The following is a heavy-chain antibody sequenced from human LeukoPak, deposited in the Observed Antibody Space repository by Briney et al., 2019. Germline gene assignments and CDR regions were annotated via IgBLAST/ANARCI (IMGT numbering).Heavy chain of an antibody. V-gene: IGHV4-59*01. J-gene: IGHJ6*02. D-gene: IGHD3-10*01. Sequence: PSETLSLTCTVSGGSISSYYWSWIRQPPGKGLEWIGYIYYSGSTNYNPSLKSRVTISVDTSKNQFSLKLSSVTAADTAVYYCAREKYYYGSGSYYLPYGMDVWGQGTTVTVSS. CDR2: IYYSGST. CDR3: AREKYYYGSGSYYLPYGMDV. CDR1: GGSISSYY.